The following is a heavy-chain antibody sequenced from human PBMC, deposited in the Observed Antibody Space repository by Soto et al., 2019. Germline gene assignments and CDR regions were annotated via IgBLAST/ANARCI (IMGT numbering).Heavy chain of an antibody. J-gene: IGHJ4*02. CDR1: GCTFSSYA. V-gene: IGHV3-23*01. D-gene: IGHD3-3*01. CDR3: AKTTYYDFWSGYYPVYFEY. CDR2: ISGSGGST. Sequence: GGPLRLPCAASGCTFSSYAIRWVRKATGKGLEWVSAISGSGGSTYYADSVKGRFTISRDNSKNTLYLQMNSLRAEDTAVYYCAKTTYYDFWSGYYPVYFEYWGQGTLVTVSS.